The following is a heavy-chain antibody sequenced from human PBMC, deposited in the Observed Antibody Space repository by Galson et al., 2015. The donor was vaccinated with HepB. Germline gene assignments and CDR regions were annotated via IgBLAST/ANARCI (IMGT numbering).Heavy chain of an antibody. CDR2: INPSGGST. Sequence: SVKVSCKASGYTFTSYYMHWVRQAPGQGLEWMGIINPSGGSTSYAQKFQGRVTMTRDTSTSTVYMELSSLRSEDTAMYYCARSGANLGWNGPRRRYFDYWGQGTLVTVSS. J-gene: IGHJ4*02. V-gene: IGHV1-46*01. CDR1: GYTFTSYY. D-gene: IGHD1-1*01. CDR3: ARSGANLGWNGPRRRYFDY.